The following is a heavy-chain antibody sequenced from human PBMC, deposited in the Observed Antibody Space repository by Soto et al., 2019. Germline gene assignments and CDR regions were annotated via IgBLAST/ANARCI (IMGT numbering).Heavy chain of an antibody. CDR3: ARGRGGYFDL. J-gene: IGHJ2*01. V-gene: IGHV4-59*08. Sequence: QVQLQESGPGLVKPSETLSLTCTVSGGSISSYYWSWIRQPPGKGLEWIGYIYYSGSTNYNPSLKSRVTISVDTSKNQFSRKLSSVTAADTAVYYCARGRGGYFDLWGRGTLVTVSS. D-gene: IGHD3-16*01. CDR1: GGSISSYY. CDR2: IYYSGST.